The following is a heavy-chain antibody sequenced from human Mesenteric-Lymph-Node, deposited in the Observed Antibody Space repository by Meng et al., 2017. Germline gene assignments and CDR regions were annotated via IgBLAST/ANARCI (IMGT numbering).Heavy chain of an antibody. Sequence: GGSLRLSCAASGFTFDDYGMSWVRQAPGKGLEWVANIKQDGSEKYYVDSVKGRFTISRDNAKNSLYLQMNSLRAEDTAVYYCARDPPDYGDYVWNFYFDYWGQGTLVTVSS. CDR3: ARDPPDYGDYVWNFYFDY. V-gene: IGHV3-7*01. CDR1: GFTFDDYG. J-gene: IGHJ4*02. D-gene: IGHD4-17*01. CDR2: IKQDGSEK.